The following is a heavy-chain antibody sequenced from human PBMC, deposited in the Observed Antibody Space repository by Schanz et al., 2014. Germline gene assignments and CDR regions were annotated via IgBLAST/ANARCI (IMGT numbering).Heavy chain of an antibody. J-gene: IGHJ3*01. V-gene: IGHV3-30*04. Sequence: QVQLVESGGGVVQPGRSLRLSCAASGFTFSNSPLHWVRQAPGKGLDWVAVISYDGSITYYADSVKDRFTISRDNSKNIMFLQMNSLKTEDTAVYYCARDGEFDSINAFDFWGQGTMVTVSS. D-gene: IGHD3-10*01. CDR3: ARDGEFDSINAFDF. CDR1: GFTFSNSP. CDR2: ISYDGSIT.